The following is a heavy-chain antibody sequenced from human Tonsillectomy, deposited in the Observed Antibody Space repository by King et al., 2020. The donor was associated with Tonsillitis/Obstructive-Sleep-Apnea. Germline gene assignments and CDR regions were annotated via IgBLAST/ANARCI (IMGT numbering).Heavy chain of an antibody. CDR1: GYSFTSYW. Sequence: QLVQSGAEVKKPGASLRISCEGSGYSFTSYWINWVRQMPGKGLEWMGRIDPSDSYSNYSPSFQGHVTISADKSISTAYLQWSSLKASDTAMYYCARQDGNYYYYMDVWGKGTTVTVSS. J-gene: IGHJ6*03. CDR3: ARQDGNYYYYMDV. CDR2: IDPSDSYS. D-gene: IGHD5-24*01. V-gene: IGHV5-10-1*01.